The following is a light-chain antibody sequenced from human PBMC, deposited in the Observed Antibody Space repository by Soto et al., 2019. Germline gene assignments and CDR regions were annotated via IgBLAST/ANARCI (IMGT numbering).Light chain of an antibody. CDR2: EVS. J-gene: IGLJ3*02. CDR3: CSYAGSSTEV. Sequence: QSALTQPASVSGSPGQSITISCTGTSSDVGSYDLVSWYQHHPGKATKLMIYEVSKRPSGVSNRFSGSKSGNTASLTISGLQAEDEADYYCCSYAGSSTEVFGGGTKLTVL. CDR1: SSDVGSYDL. V-gene: IGLV2-23*02.